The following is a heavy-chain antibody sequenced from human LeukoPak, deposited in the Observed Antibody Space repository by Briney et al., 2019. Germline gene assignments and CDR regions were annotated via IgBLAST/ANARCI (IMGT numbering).Heavy chain of an antibody. D-gene: IGHD3-16*02. V-gene: IGHV3-9*01. J-gene: IGHJ4*02. CDR3: AREGPVWGSYRYFPQSIGD. Sequence: PGGSLRLSCAASGFTFDDYAMHWVRQAPGKGLEWVSGISWNSGSIGYADSVKGRFTISRDNAKNSLYLQMNSLRAEDTAVYYCAREGPVWGSYRYFPQSIGDWGQGTLVTVSS. CDR2: ISWNSGSI. CDR1: GFTFDDYA.